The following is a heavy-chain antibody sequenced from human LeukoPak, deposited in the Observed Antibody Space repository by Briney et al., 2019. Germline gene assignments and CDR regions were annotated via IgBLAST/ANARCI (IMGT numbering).Heavy chain of an antibody. J-gene: IGHJ6*03. CDR2: MNPNSGNT. Sequence: ASVKVSCKASGYTFTSYDINWVRQATGQGLEWMGWMNPNSGNTGYAQKFQGRVTMTRNTSISTAYMELSSLRSEDTAVYYCARLKGSGYYFFADYYYMDVWGKGTTVTVSS. CDR1: GYTFTSYD. V-gene: IGHV1-8*01. CDR3: ARLKGSGYYFFADYYYMDV. D-gene: IGHD3-22*01.